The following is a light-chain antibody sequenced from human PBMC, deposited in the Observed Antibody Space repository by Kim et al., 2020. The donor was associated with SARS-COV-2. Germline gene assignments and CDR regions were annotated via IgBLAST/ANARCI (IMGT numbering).Light chain of an antibody. CDR1: KSILYSSNNKNY. V-gene: IGKV4-1*01. CDR3: QQYFSIPPT. Sequence: ATINCKSSKSILYSSNNKNYLAWYQQKPGQPPKLIIYWAATREFGVPDRFTGSGSETDFTLTISSLQSEDVAVYYCQQYFSIPPTFGQGTKLEI. CDR2: WAA. J-gene: IGKJ2*01.